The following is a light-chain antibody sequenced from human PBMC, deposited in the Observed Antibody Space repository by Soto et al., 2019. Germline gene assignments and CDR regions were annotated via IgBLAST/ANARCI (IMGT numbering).Light chain of an antibody. Sequence: EIVMTQSPATLSVSPGERATLSCRDSQSISSNLAWYQEKPGQAPRLLIYGASTRATGIPARFSGSGSGTEFTLTISSLQSEDFGVYYCQQYNNWPPWTFGPGTKVEIK. CDR3: QQYNNWPPWT. J-gene: IGKJ1*01. V-gene: IGKV3-15*01. CDR1: QSISSN. CDR2: GAS.